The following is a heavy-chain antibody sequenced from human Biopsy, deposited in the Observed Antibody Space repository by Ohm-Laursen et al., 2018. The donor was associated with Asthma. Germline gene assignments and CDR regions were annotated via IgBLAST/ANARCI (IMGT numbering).Heavy chain of an antibody. CDR1: GFSFGDFF. D-gene: IGHD6-25*01. CDR3: ARVLESSGRGPFYFFTLDV. Sequence: SLRLSCAASGFSFGDFFMTWVRQAPGKGLEWVASISSSGSTKYPSESVLGRCTISRDNTQKSMTLELRSLRVEDTAIYYWARVLESSGRGPFYFFTLDVWGQGTPVAVSS. V-gene: IGHV3-11*01. J-gene: IGHJ6*02. CDR2: ISSSGSTK.